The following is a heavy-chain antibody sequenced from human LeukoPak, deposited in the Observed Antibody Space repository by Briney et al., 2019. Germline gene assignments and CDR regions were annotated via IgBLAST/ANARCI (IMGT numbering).Heavy chain of an antibody. V-gene: IGHV4-59*08. J-gene: IGHJ6*02. CDR3: ARYQMVGATLPLYYYYGMDV. D-gene: IGHD1-26*01. CDR2: IYYSGST. CDR1: GGSISSYY. Sequence: PSETLSLTCTVSGGSISSYYWSWIRQPPGKGLEWIGYIYYSGSTNYNPSLKSRVTISVDTSKNQFSLKLSSVTAADTAVYYCARYQMVGATLPLYYYYGMDVWGQGTTVTVSS.